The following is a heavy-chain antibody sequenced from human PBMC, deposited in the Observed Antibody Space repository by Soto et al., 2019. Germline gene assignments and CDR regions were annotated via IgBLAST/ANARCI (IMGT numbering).Heavy chain of an antibody. Sequence: EVQLVESGGGLVQPGGSLRLSCAASGVTVSSNYMSWVRQAPGKGLEWVSVIYSGGSTYYADSVKGRFTISRDNSKNTLYLQMNSLRAEDTAVYYCARHGHNYGGGYFDYLGQGTLVTVSS. D-gene: IGHD5-18*01. CDR1: GVTVSSNY. V-gene: IGHV3-66*04. CDR3: ARHGHNYGGGYFDY. CDR2: IYSGGST. J-gene: IGHJ4*02.